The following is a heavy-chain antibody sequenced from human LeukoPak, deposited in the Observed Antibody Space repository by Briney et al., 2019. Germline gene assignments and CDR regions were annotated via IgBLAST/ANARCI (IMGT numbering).Heavy chain of an antibody. CDR1: GGTLSSYA. CDR2: ITPIFGTA. CDR3: AVDYYDSSGYSDY. J-gene: IGHJ4*02. Sequence: SVKVSCKASGGTLSSYAISWVRQAPGQGLEWMGRITPIFGTANYAQKFQGRVTITADKSTSTAYMEQGSLRSEDTAVYYCAVDYYDSSGYSDYWGQGTLVTVSS. V-gene: IGHV1-69*06. D-gene: IGHD3-22*01.